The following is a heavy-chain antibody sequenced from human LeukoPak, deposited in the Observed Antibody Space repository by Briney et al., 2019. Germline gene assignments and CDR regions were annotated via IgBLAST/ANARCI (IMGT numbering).Heavy chain of an antibody. J-gene: IGHJ4*02. CDR3: AKSTNYDILTEFDY. CDR2: ISWNSGSI. Sequence: PGGSLRLSCAASGFTFDDYAMHWVRQAPGKGLEWVSGISWNSGSIGYADSVKGRFTIFRDNAKNSLYLQMNSLRAEDTALYYCAKSTNYDILTEFDYWGQGTLVTVSS. CDR1: GFTFDDYA. D-gene: IGHD3-9*01. V-gene: IGHV3-9*01.